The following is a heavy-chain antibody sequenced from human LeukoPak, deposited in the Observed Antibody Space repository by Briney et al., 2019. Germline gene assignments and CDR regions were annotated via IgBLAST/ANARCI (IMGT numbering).Heavy chain of an antibody. CDR2: ISGYNGNT. J-gene: IGHJ4*02. CDR1: GYTFTTYG. CDR3: ARSHIKYYDFWSGFDY. V-gene: IGHV1-18*01. Sequence: ASVKVSCKASGYTFTTYGITWVRQAPGQGLEWMGWISGYNGNTNYAQKFQGRVTMTTDTSTMTTDIFTSTAYMELRNLTSDDTAVYYCARSHIKYYDFWSGFDYWGQGTLVTVSS. D-gene: IGHD3-3*01.